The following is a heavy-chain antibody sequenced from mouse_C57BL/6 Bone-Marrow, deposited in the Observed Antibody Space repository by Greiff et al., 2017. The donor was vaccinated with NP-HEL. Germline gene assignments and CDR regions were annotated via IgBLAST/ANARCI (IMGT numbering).Heavy chain of an antibody. V-gene: IGHV5-6*01. D-gene: IGHD1-1*01. J-gene: IGHJ2*01. Sequence: EVHLVESGGDLVKPGGSLKLSCAASGFTFSSYGMSWVRQTPDKRLEWVATISSGGSYTYYPDSVKGRFTISRDNAKNTLYLQMSSLKSEDTAMYYCARVITTVVDSYYFDYWGQGTTLTVSS. CDR2: ISSGGSYT. CDR3: ARVITTVVDSYYFDY. CDR1: GFTFSSYG.